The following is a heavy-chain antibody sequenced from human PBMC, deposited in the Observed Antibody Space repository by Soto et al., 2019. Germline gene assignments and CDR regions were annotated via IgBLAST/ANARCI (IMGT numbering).Heavy chain of an antibody. V-gene: IGHV3-30*18. CDR2: ISYDGSNK. CDR3: AKDLLRFLEWLLPSPNAFDI. D-gene: IGHD3-3*01. Sequence: QVQLVESGGGVVQPGRSLRLSCAASGFTFSSYGMHWVRQAPGKGLEWVAVISYDGSNKYYADSVKGRFTISRDNSKNTLYLQMNSLRAEDTAVYYCAKDLLRFLEWLLPSPNAFDIWGQGTMVTVSS. J-gene: IGHJ3*02. CDR1: GFTFSSYG.